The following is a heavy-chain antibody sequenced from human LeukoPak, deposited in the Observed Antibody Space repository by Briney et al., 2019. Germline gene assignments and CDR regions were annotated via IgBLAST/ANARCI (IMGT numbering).Heavy chain of an antibody. J-gene: IGHJ4*02. V-gene: IGHV3-20*04. CDR2: VNWNGGST. CDR3: ARDFHYGDLQVDY. D-gene: IGHD4-17*01. Sequence: GGSLRLSCAASGFTFDDYGMSWVRQAPGKGLEWVSGVNWNGGSTGYADSVKGRFTISRDNAKNSLYLQMSSLRAEDTALYYCARDFHYGDLQVDYWGQGTLVTVSS. CDR1: GFTFDDYG.